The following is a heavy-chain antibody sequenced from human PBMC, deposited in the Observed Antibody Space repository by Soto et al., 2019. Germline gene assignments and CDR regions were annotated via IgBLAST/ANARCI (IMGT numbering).Heavy chain of an antibody. CDR1: GGSISSGGYY. Sequence: SETLSLTCTVSGGSISSGGYYWSWIRQHPGKGLEWIGYIYYSGSTYYNPSLKSRVTISVDTSKNQFSLKLSSVTAADTAVYYCARDHYYGSGSYLHRDAFDIWGQGTRVTV. J-gene: IGHJ3*02. CDR3: ARDHYYGSGSYLHRDAFDI. CDR2: IYYSGST. D-gene: IGHD3-10*01. V-gene: IGHV4-31*03.